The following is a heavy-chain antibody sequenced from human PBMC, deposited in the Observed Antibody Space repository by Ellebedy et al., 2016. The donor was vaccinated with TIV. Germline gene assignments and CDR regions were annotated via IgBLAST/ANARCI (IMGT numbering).Heavy chain of an antibody. J-gene: IGHJ4*02. CDR1: GFTFSSYA. CDR2: ISGSGGST. D-gene: IGHD3-3*01. Sequence: GESLKISXAASGFTFSSYAMSWVRQAPGKGLEWVSAISGSGGSTYYADSVKGRFTISRDNSKNTLYLQMNSLRAEDTAVYYCAKIRVVSYFDYWGQGTLVTVSS. V-gene: IGHV3-23*01. CDR3: AKIRVVSYFDY.